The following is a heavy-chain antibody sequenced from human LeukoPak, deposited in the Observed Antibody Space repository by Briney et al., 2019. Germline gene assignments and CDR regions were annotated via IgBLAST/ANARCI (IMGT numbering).Heavy chain of an antibody. D-gene: IGHD5-12*01. V-gene: IGHV3-23*01. CDR1: GFSFSSYA. Sequence: PGGSLRLSCAASGFSFSSYAMSWVRQPPGKGLEWVSSISGSGGSTYYADSVKGRFTISRDNSKNTLYLQMNSLRAEDTAVYYCAKGPLIVATGAFDYWGQGTLVTVSS. J-gene: IGHJ4*02. CDR3: AKGPLIVATGAFDY. CDR2: ISGSGGST.